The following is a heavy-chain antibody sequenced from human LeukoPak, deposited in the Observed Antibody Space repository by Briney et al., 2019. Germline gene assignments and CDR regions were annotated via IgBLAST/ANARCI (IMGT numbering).Heavy chain of an antibody. CDR1: GFTFSSYS. Sequence: WGSLSLYCAASGFTFSSYSMNWVRQAPGKGLEWVSSINSSSSYIYYADSVKGRFTISRDNAKNSLYLQMNSLRAEDTAVYYCARDEDDILTGYREYNWFDPWGQGTLVTVSS. J-gene: IGHJ5*02. D-gene: IGHD3-9*01. V-gene: IGHV3-21*01. CDR2: INSSSSYI. CDR3: ARDEDDILTGYREYNWFDP.